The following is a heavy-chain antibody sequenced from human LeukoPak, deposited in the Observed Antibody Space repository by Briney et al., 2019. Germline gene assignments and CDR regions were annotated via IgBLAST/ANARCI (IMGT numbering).Heavy chain of an antibody. V-gene: IGHV4-4*02. CDR2: IHRSGSP. CDR3: AREILGGFNPGAY. J-gene: IGHJ4*02. D-gene: IGHD1-14*01. Sequence: SSETLSLTCTVSLDSTTSNFWSRVRQPPGKGLEWIGEIHRSGSPNYNPSLQSRVTISIDRSRNQIVLELSSVTAADTAVYYCAREILGGFNPGAYWGQGTLVTVSS. CDR1: LDSTTSNF.